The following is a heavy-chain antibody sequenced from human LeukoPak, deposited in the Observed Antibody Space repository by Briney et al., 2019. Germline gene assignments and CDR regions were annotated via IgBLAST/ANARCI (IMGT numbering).Heavy chain of an antibody. CDR3: AKADATIGGAFDI. CDR1: GFIFKNYA. J-gene: IGHJ3*02. CDR2: ISGTSDTT. D-gene: IGHD3-3*01. V-gene: IGHV3-23*01. Sequence: GGSLRLSCAASGFIFKNYAMSWVRQAPGKGLEWVSIISGTSDTTRYGDSVRGRFTTSIDNPRNTLYLQMNSLRVDDTAVYYCAKADATIGGAFDIWGQGTMVTVSS.